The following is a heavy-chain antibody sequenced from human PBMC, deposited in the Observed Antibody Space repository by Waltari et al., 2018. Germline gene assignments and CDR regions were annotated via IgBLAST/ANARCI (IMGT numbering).Heavy chain of an antibody. CDR3: ARIDSSSSWYLYH. D-gene: IGHD6-13*01. V-gene: IGHV5-51*01. Sequence: EVQLVQSGAEVKKPGESLKISCKGSGYSFTSYWIGWVRQMPGKGQEWMGIIYPGDSDTRYSPSFQGQVTISADKSISTAYLQWSGLKASDTAMYYCARIDSSSSWYLYHWGQGTLVTVSS. CDR2: IYPGDSDT. J-gene: IGHJ4*02. CDR1: GYSFTSYW.